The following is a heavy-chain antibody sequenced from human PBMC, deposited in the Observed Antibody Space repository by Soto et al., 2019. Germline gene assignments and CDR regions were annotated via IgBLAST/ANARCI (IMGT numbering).Heavy chain of an antibody. CDR1: GFTFTTYG. CDR3: TKDAGWESSD. CDR2: IEGTGDTT. D-gene: IGHD1-26*01. Sequence: DVQLLESGGGLVQPGGSLRLSCATSGFTFTTYGMSWVRQAPGKGLQWVCGIEGTGDTTYYADSVKGRFTISRDASKNTLFLQMDNLRAEDTAIYYCTKDAGWESSDCGQGTLVTVSS. V-gene: IGHV3-23*01. J-gene: IGHJ4*02.